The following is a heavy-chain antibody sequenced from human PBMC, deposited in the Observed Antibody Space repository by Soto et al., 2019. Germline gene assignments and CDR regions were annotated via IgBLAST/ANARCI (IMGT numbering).Heavy chain of an antibody. CDR1: GFTFSTYA. D-gene: IGHD2-8*01. CDR2: ISSNGRST. CDR3: ARDRCTNGVCYAPSDY. J-gene: IGHJ4*02. V-gene: IGHV3-64*01. Sequence: PGGSLXLSCATSGFTFSTYAMHWVRQAPGKELEYVSAISSNGRSTYYANSVKGRFTISRDNSKNTLYLQMDSLRAEDMAVYYCARDRCTNGVCYAPSDYWGQGTLVTVSS.